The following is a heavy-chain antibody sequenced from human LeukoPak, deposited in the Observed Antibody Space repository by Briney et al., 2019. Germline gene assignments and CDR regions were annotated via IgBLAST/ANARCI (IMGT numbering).Heavy chain of an antibody. CDR3: ARQGVIISYFDY. Sequence: PSETLSLTCTVSGGSISSSTYLWGWIRQPPGEGLEWIGSIFYSGSTYYSPSLNSLVTVSVDTSNNQFSLRLSSVTAADTAVYFCARQGVIISYFDYWGQGALVTVSS. D-gene: IGHD3-10*01. V-gene: IGHV4-39*01. CDR2: IFYSGST. J-gene: IGHJ4*02. CDR1: GGSISSSTYL.